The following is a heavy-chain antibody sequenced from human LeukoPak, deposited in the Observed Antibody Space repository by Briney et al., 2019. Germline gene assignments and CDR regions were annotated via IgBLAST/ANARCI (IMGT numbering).Heavy chain of an antibody. CDR1: GYTFTGYY. D-gene: IGHD3-10*01. CDR3: ASSDRSDYYGSGSPDY. J-gene: IGHJ4*02. CDR2: INPNSGGT. V-gene: IGHV1-2*02. Sequence: ASVKVSCKASGYTFTGYYMHWVRQAPGQGLEWMGWINPNSGGTNYAQKFQGRVTMTRDTSISTAYMELSRLRSDDTAVYYCASSDRSDYYGSGSPDYWGQGTLVTVSS.